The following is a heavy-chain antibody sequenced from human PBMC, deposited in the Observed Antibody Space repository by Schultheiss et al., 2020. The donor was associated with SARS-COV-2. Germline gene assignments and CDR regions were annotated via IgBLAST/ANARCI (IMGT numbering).Heavy chain of an antibody. J-gene: IGHJ4*02. V-gene: IGHV4-59*12. CDR2: IYYSGST. Sequence: SETLSLTCTVSGGSISSYYWSWIRQPPGKGLEWIGYIYYSGSTNYNPSLKSRVTMSVDTSKNQFSLKLSSVTAADTAVYYCAIWRTSTFDYWGQGTLVTVSS. CDR1: GGSISSYY. CDR3: AIWRTSTFDY. D-gene: IGHD1-1*01.